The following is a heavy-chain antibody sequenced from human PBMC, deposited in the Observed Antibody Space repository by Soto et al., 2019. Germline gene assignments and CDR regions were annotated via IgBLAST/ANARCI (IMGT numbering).Heavy chain of an antibody. CDR3: ARSAGGGAPDY. CDR2: IYYSGST. J-gene: IGHJ4*02. D-gene: IGHD3-16*01. CDR1: GGSISSYY. V-gene: IGHV4-59*01. Sequence: SETLSLTCTVSGGSISSYYWIWIRQPPGKGLEWIGYIYYSGSTNYNPSLKSRVTISVDTSKNQFSLKLSSVTAADTAVYYCARSAGGGAPDYWGQGTLVTVSS.